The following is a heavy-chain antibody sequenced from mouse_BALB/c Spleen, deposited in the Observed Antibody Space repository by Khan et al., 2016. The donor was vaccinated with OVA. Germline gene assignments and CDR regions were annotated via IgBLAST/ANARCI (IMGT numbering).Heavy chain of an antibody. V-gene: IGHV5-6*01. CDR3: ARLAYYYESEGFDY. Sequence: EVNVVESGGDLVKPGGSLKLSCAASGFTFSTYGMSWVRQTPDKRLEWVATVSTGGGYTYYPDSVKGRFTIYRDNAKNTLYLQMSSLKSEDTAMFYCARLAYYYESEGFDYWGQGTLVAGSA. D-gene: IGHD1-1*01. CDR1: GFTFSTYG. J-gene: IGHJ3*01. CDR2: VSTGGGYT.